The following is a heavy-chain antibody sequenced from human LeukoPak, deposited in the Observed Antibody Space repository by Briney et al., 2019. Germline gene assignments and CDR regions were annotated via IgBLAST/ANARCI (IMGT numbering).Heavy chain of an antibody. CDR1: GFTFSTYG. CDR3: AKGGVSSGSYYFDY. Sequence: GGSLRLSCAASGFTFSTYGMHWVRQAPGKGLEWVAFIQYDGRNEYFLDSVKGRFTISRDNSKNTVYLEMSSLRAEDTAVYYCAKGGVSSGSYYFDYWGQGTLVTVSS. D-gene: IGHD3-22*01. J-gene: IGHJ4*02. V-gene: IGHV3-30*02. CDR2: IQYDGRNE.